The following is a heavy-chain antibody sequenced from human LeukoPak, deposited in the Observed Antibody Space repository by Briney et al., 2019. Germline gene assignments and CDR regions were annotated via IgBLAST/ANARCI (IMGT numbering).Heavy chain of an antibody. CDR2: ISPSGAST. J-gene: IGHJ4*02. D-gene: IGHD3-9*01. CDR3: ARGSRYHDWLSPLDS. CDR1: GYTFTSYY. Sequence: GASVKVSCKGSGYTFTSYYLHWVRQAPGQGLEWMGIISPSGASTSYAQKFQGRVTFTRDTSISTAYMAMSRLRSDDTAVFYCARGSRYHDWLSPLDSWGQGTLVTVSS. V-gene: IGHV1-46*01.